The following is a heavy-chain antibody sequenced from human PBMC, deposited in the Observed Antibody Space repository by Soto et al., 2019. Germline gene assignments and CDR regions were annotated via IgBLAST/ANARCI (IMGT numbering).Heavy chain of an antibody. D-gene: IGHD2-8*02. V-gene: IGHV1-3*01. CDR3: AREGATGDVGTYYYYGMDV. CDR1: GNTVPNYA. J-gene: IGHJ6*02. Sequence: ASVKVSCKASGNTVPNYAIHWVRQAPGQRLEWMGWINGVNGNANYSEKFQGRVTITADESTSTAYMELSSLRSEDTAVYYCAREGATGDVGTYYYYGMDVWGQGTTVTVSS. CDR2: INGVNGNA.